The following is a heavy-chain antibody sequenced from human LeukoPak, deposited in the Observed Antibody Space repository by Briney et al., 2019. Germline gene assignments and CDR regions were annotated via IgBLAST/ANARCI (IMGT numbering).Heavy chain of an antibody. V-gene: IGHV4-59*08. J-gene: IGHJ3*02. D-gene: IGHD2-2*01. CDR2: IYYSGST. CDR1: GGSISSYY. Sequence: MPSETLSLTCTVAGGSISSYYWGWIRQPPREGREWIGYIYYSGSTNYDPSLKSRVTISVDTSKNQFSLKLSSVTAADTAVYYCARGITIVVVPAASAFDIWGQGTMVTVSS. CDR3: ARGITIVVVPAASAFDI.